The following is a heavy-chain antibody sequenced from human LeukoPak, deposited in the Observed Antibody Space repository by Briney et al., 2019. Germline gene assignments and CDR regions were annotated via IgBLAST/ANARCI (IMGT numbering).Heavy chain of an antibody. Sequence: GGSLRLSCAASGFTFSSYSMNWVRQAPGKGLEWVSYISHNSRTMHYADSVKGRLTISRDDAKNSLFLQMNSLRDEDTAVYYCVRGYPLGVATFDSWGQGTLVIVSS. CDR3: VRGYPLGVATFDS. CDR2: ISHNSRTM. CDR1: GFTFSSYS. D-gene: IGHD3-10*01. J-gene: IGHJ4*02. V-gene: IGHV3-48*02.